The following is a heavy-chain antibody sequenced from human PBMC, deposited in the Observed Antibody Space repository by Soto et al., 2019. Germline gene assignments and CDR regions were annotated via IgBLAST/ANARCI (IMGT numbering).Heavy chain of an antibody. CDR1: GFDFSDHG. J-gene: IGHJ6*02. V-gene: IGHV3-33*03. Sequence: PGGSLRLSCAASGFDFSDHGMHWVRQAPGEGLEWVTVISYDGTAKYYKESVKGRFTTSRDNSKKTLYLQIDSLRVEDTAVYYCAKDVGRFLRNYFNYGIDVWGLGTTVTVSS. D-gene: IGHD3-3*01. CDR3: AKDVGRFLRNYFNYGIDV. CDR2: ISYDGTAK.